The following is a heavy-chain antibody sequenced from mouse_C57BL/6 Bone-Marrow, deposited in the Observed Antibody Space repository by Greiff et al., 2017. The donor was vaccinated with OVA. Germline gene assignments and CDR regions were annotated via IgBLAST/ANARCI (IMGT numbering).Heavy chain of an antibody. CDR2: IHPSDSDT. V-gene: IGHV1-74*01. J-gene: IGHJ3*01. Sequence: QVQLQQPGAELVKPGASVKVSCKASGYTFTSYWMHWVKQRPGQGLEWIGRIHPSDSDTNYNQKFKGKATLTVDKSSSTAYMQLGSLTSEDSAVYYCAIWGSLLFWFAYWGQGTLVTVSA. CDR1: GYTFTSYW. D-gene: IGHD1-1*01. CDR3: AIWGSLLFWFAY.